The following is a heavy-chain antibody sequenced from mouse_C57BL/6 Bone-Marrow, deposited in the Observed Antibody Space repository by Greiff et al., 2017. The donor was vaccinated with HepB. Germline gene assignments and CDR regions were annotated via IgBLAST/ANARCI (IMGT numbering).Heavy chain of an antibody. V-gene: IGHV5-4*03. CDR3: ASDLGDCYFDY. Sequence: EVNVVESGGGLVKPGGSLKLSCAASGFTFSSYAMSWVRQTPEKRLEWVATISDGGSYTYYPDNVKCRFTISRDNAKNNLYLQMSHLKSEDTAMYDCASDLGDCYFDYWGQGTTLTVSS. CDR2: ISDGGSYT. CDR1: GFTFSSYA. D-gene: IGHD3-1*01. J-gene: IGHJ2*01.